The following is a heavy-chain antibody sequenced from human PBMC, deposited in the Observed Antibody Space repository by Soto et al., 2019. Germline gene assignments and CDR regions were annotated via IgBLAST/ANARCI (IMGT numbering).Heavy chain of an antibody. J-gene: IGHJ3*02. CDR2: IYYSGST. Sequence: QVQLQVSGPGLVKPSETLSLTCSVSGASISASYWRWIRQPPGKGLEWIGHIYYSGSTNYNPSLKSRVTISIDTSKNQFSLNLRSVTAADTAVYYCARDFHDRGWHSPAVHIWGQGTMVTVSS. D-gene: IGHD6-19*01. V-gene: IGHV4-59*01. CDR3: ARDFHDRGWHSPAVHI. CDR1: GASISASY.